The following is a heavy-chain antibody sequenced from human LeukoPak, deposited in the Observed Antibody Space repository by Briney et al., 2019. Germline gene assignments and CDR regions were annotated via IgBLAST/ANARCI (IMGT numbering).Heavy chain of an antibody. V-gene: IGHV3-23*01. J-gene: IGHJ4*02. CDR2: ISGNGDTT. D-gene: IGHD6-19*01. Sequence: PGGPLRLSCAASGFTFSNYVLNWVRQAPGKGLEWVSSISGNGDTTHYVDSVKGRFTISRDNSKNTLFLQMNSLRAEDTALYHCVKVSNSDWTMFFDYWGQGTSVTVSS. CDR1: GFTFSNYV. CDR3: VKVSNSDWTMFFDY.